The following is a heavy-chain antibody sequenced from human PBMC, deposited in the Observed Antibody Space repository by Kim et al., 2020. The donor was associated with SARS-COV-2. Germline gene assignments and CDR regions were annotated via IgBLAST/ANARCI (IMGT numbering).Heavy chain of an antibody. V-gene: IGHV3-48*01. J-gene: IGHJ4*02. D-gene: IGHD3-16*01. Sequence: IDNPNSVKGRFTISRDPATDSLGLQLNSLRSEDTAVYYCARGRSYEPFDSWGQGTLVTVSS. CDR3: ARGRSYEPFDS. CDR2: I.